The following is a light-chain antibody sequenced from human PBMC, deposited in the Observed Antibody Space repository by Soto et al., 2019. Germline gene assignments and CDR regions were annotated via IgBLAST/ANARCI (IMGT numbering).Light chain of an antibody. CDR1: SSDVGGYNY. V-gene: IGLV2-14*01. Sequence: QSALTQPASVSGSPGQSITISCTGTSSDVGGYNYVSWYQQHPGKAPKLMIYEVSNRPSGVSNRFSGSKSGNTASLTIPGLQAEDEADYYCSSYTSRNTLDYVFGTGTKLTVL. J-gene: IGLJ1*01. CDR2: EVS. CDR3: SSYTSRNTLDYV.